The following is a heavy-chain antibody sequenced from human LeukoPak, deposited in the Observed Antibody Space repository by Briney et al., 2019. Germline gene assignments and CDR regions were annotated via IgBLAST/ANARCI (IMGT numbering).Heavy chain of an antibody. V-gene: IGHV4-39*07. CDR3: ARDGLVVVVPAAI. J-gene: IGHJ4*02. CDR2: IYHSGST. CDR1: GGSISSGGYS. D-gene: IGHD2-2*01. Sequence: SETLSLTCAVSGGSISSGGYSWSWIRQPPGKGLEWIGSIYHSGSTYYNPSLKSRVTISVDTSKNQFSLKLCSVTAADTAVYYCARDGLVVVVPAAIWGQGTLVTVSS.